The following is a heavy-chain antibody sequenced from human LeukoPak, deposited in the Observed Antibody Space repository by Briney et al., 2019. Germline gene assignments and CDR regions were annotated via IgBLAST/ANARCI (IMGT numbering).Heavy chain of an antibody. CDR2: IRSNSNNYAT. J-gene: IGHJ6*04. D-gene: IGHD6-19*01. V-gene: IGHV3-73*01. Sequence: PGGTLRLSCAASGFTFSGSAIHWVRQASGKGLEWVGRIRSNSNNYATAYAASVKGRSTISRDDSKNTAYLQMNSLKTEDTAVYYCTRPAVGAVAGRDVWGKGTTVTVSS. CDR1: GFTFSGSA. CDR3: TRPAVGAVAGRDV.